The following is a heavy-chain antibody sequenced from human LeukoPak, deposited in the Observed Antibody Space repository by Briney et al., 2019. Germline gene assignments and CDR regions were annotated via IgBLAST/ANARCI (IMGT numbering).Heavy chain of an antibody. D-gene: IGHD6-19*01. CDR1: GYTFTSYW. CDR3: ARLGPDSGLRD. V-gene: IGHV5-51*01. Sequence: GESLKISCKASGYTFTSYWIGWVRQMPGKGLEWMGIIYPGDSHTTYSPSFQGQVTISADKSISTAYLHWSSLKASDTATYYCARLGPDSGLRDWGQGTLVTVSS. J-gene: IGHJ4*02. CDR2: IYPGDSHT.